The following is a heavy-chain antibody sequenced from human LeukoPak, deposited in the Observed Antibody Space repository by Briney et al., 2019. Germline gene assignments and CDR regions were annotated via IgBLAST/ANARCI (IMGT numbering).Heavy chain of an antibody. Sequence: GASVKVSCKASGYTFTSYDINWVRQATGQGLEWMGWMNPNSGNTGYAQKFQGRVTMTRNTSISTAYMELSSLRSEDTAVYYCAIAVRGVIIKNYYYYYMDVWGKGTTVTVSS. CDR3: AIAVRGVIIKNYYYYYMDV. D-gene: IGHD3-10*01. CDR1: GYTFTSYD. CDR2: MNPNSGNT. V-gene: IGHV1-8*01. J-gene: IGHJ6*03.